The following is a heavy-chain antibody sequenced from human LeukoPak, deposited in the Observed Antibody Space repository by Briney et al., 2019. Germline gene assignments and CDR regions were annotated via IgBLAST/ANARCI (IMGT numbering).Heavy chain of an antibody. D-gene: IGHD5-24*01. CDR1: GFTVSSNY. CDR2: IYSGGST. CDR3: ARDGYRAFDY. Sequence: GGSLRLSCAASGFTVSSNYMSWVRQAPGKGLEWVSIIYSGGSTFYADSVKGRFTISRDNSKNTLYLQMNSLRAEDTAVYYCARDGYRAFDYWGQGTLVTVSS. V-gene: IGHV3-53*01. J-gene: IGHJ4*02.